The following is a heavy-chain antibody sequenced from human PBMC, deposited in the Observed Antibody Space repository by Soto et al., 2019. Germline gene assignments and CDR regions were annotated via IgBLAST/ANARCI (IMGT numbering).Heavy chain of an antibody. D-gene: IGHD3-22*01. CDR2: INPSGGST. J-gene: IGHJ4*02. CDR3: ARDAHYYDSSGYQSSFDY. CDR1: GYTFTSYY. V-gene: IGHV1-46*01. Sequence: GASVKVSCKASGYTFTSYYMHWVRQAPGQGLEWMGIINPSGGSTSYAQKFQGRVTMTRDTSTSTVYMELSSLRSEDTAVYYCARDAHYYDSSGYQSSFDYWGQGTLVTVSS.